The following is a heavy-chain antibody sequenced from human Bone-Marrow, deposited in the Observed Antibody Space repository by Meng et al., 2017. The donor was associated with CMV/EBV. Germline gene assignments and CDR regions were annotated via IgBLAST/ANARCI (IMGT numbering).Heavy chain of an antibody. J-gene: IGHJ6*02. CDR1: GFTFSSYV. Sequence: GESLKISCAASGFTFSSYVMNWVRQAPGKGLEWLSYITSSGRRIYYADSVKGRFTISRDNAKNSVYLQMNNLGADDTAVYYCARNWDDVSMVRGVIVTRGMDDWGQGTTVTVSS. CDR2: ITSSGRRI. D-gene: IGHD3-10*01. CDR3: ARNWDDVSMVRGVIVTRGMDD. V-gene: IGHV3-48*03.